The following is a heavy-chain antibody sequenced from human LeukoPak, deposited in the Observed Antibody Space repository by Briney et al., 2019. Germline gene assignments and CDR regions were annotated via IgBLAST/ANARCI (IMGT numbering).Heavy chain of an antibody. Sequence: SETLSLTCTVSNGSISGYYWSWIRQPPGKGLEWIGYIYYTGSTNCHPSLESRVTISVDTSKNQFSLKLSSVTATDTAVYYCARHTNPNYYYYYGMDVWGQGTTVTVSS. V-gene: IGHV4-59*08. CDR2: IYYTGST. CDR3: ARHTNPNYYYYYGMDV. CDR1: NGSISGYY. J-gene: IGHJ6*02. D-gene: IGHD2-2*01.